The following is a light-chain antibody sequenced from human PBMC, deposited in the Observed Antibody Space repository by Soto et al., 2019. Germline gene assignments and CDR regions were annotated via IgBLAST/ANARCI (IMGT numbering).Light chain of an antibody. CDR2: STN. J-gene: IGLJ2*01. V-gene: IGLV7-43*01. CDR1: TGAVTSGYY. CDR3: LLYYGGQLGV. Sequence: QTVVTQEPSLTVSPGGTVTLTCATSTGAVTSGYYPNWFQQKPGQAPRALIYSTNKKYSWTPARFSGSLLGGKAALTLSGVQPEYEADYYCLLYYGGQLGVFCGVTKLTVL.